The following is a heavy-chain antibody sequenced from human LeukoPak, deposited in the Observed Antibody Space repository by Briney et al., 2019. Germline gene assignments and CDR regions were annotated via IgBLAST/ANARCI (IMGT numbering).Heavy chain of an antibody. Sequence: PGGFLRLSCAASGFTFSSYAMSWVRQAPGKGLEWVANINQDGSEKYYVDSVKGRFTISRDNAKNSLSLQMNSLRAEDTAVYYCATSDYWGQGTLVTVSS. J-gene: IGHJ4*02. CDR2: INQDGSEK. V-gene: IGHV3-7*01. CDR1: GFTFSSYA. CDR3: ATSDY.